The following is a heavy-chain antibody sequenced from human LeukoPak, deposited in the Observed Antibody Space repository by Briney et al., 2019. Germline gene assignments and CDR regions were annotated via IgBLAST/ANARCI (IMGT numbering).Heavy chain of an antibody. J-gene: IGHJ4*02. CDR3: ARDLGGGSFDF. D-gene: IGHD2-15*01. V-gene: IGHV4-31*11. Sequence: KPSETLSLTCAVYGGSFSGYYWSWIRQHPGKGLEWIGYIYYSGSTYYSPSLKSRLTMSVDTSKNQFSLKLSSVTAADTAVYYCARDLGGGSFDFWGQGTLVTVSS. CDR1: GGSFSGYY. CDR2: IYYSGST.